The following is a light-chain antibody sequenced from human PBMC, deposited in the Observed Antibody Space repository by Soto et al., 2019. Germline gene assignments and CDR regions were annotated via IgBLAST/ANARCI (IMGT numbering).Light chain of an antibody. V-gene: IGKV3-15*01. J-gene: IGKJ4*01. Sequence: EIVMTQSPATLSVSPGETVTLSCRASQSVGSAVAWYQHKPGQAPRLLIVAASIRATGVPGRFTGGGSETEFTLTISRLQSEDFAVYYCQQYRNWPHLTFGGGTTVEIK. CDR1: QSVGSA. CDR2: AAS. CDR3: QQYRNWPHLT.